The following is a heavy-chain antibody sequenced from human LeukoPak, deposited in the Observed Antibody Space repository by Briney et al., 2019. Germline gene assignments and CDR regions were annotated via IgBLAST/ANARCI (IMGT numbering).Heavy chain of an antibody. CDR3: AREGRITIFGVVRYYYYYYGMDV. V-gene: IGHV4-59*12. CDR1: GGSISSYY. D-gene: IGHD3-3*01. CDR2: IYYSGST. Sequence: SETLSLTCTVSGGSISSYYWSWIRQPPGKGLEWIGCIYYSGSTNYNPSLKSRVTMSEDTSKNQFSLKLSSVTAADTAVYYCAREGRITIFGVVRYYYYYYGMDVWGQGTTVTVSS. J-gene: IGHJ6*02.